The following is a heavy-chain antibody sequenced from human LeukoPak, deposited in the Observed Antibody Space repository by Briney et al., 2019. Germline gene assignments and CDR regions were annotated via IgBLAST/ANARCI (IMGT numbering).Heavy chain of an antibody. V-gene: IGHV3-33*01. J-gene: IGHJ4*02. D-gene: IGHD3-10*01. CDR3: AREGYYGSGSPPSLYFDY. Sequence: PGRSLRLSCAASGFTFSSYGMHWVRQAPGKGLEWVAVIWYDGSNKYYADSVKGRFTIPRDNSKNTLYLQMNSLRPEDTAIYYCAREGYYGSGSPPSLYFDYWGQGTLVTVSS. CDR1: GFTFSSYG. CDR2: IWYDGSNK.